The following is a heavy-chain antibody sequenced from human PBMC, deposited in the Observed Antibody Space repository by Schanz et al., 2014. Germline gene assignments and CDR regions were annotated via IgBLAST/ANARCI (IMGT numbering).Heavy chain of an antibody. Sequence: EVQLVESGGGVVQPGRSLRLSCVASGFTFSSYDVFWVRQAPGKGLEWVSAISGSGGSTYYADSVKGRFTISRDNSKNTLYLQMNSLRAEDTAVYYCAKGRFGELSAFDIWGQGTIVTGSS. D-gene: IGHD3-10*01. V-gene: IGHV3-23*04. J-gene: IGHJ3*02. CDR1: GFTFSSYD. CDR3: AKGRFGELSAFDI. CDR2: ISGSGGST.